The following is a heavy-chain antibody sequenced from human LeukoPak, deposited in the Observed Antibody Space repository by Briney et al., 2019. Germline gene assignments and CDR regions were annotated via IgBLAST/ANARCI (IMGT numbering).Heavy chain of an antibody. Sequence: SETLSLTCTVSGGSISSSSYYWGWIRQPPGKGLEWIGSIYYSGSTYYNPSLKSRVTISVDTSKNQFSLKLSSVTAADTAVYYCARVGPSNYYGSGSPLDYWGQGTLVTVSS. CDR2: IYYSGST. D-gene: IGHD3-10*01. CDR3: ARVGPSNYYGSGSPLDY. J-gene: IGHJ4*02. CDR1: GGSISSSSYY. V-gene: IGHV4-39*07.